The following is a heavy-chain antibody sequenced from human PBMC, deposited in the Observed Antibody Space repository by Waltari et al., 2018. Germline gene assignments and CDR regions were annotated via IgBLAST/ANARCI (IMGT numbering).Heavy chain of an antibody. J-gene: IGHJ4*02. V-gene: IGHV1-2*06. Sequence: QVQLVQSGAEVKKPGASVKVSCKASGYTFTGYYMHWVRQAPGQGLEWMGRINPNSGGTNYAQKFQGRFTISRDNAKNSLYLQMNSLRAEDTAVYYCATEPYSSSYYFDYWGQGTLVTVSS. CDR1: GYTFTGYY. CDR2: INPNSGGT. D-gene: IGHD6-6*01. CDR3: ATEPYSSSYYFDY.